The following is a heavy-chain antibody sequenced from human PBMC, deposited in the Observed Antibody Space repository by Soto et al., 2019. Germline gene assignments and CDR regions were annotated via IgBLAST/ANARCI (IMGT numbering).Heavy chain of an antibody. CDR2: IYYSGNT. V-gene: IGHV4-31*03. CDR1: GGSISRGGYY. D-gene: IGHD1-26*01. J-gene: IGHJ4*02. CDR3: ARGRVGATTDYFHY. Sequence: SETLSLTCSVSGGSISRGGYYWSWIRQHPGRGLEWIGYIYYSGNTYYNPSLKSRVTISVDTSKNQFSLKLSAVTAADTAVYYCARGRVGATTDYFHYWGQATLVTVSS.